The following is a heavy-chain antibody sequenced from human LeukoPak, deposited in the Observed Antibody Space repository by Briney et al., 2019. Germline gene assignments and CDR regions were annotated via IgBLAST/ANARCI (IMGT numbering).Heavy chain of an antibody. D-gene: IGHD3-9*01. CDR1: GFTFSSYS. J-gene: IGHJ4*02. CDR3: ARDVFRYFDWLLSFDY. CDR2: IYSGGST. Sequence: GGSLRLSCAASGFTFSSYSMNWVRQAPGKGLEWVSLIYSGGSTYYADSVKGRFTISRDNSKNTLYLQMNSLRAEDTAVYYCARDVFRYFDWLLSFDYWGQGTLVTVSS. V-gene: IGHV3-66*01.